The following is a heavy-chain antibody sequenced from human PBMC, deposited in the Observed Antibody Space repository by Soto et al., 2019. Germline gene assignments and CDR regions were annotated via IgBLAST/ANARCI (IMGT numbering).Heavy chain of an antibody. CDR2: ISCSGGST. CDR1: GFTFSSYA. J-gene: IGHJ6*02. CDR3: ASKTICSSTSCRYRYAGFYHYYYGMHX. V-gene: IGHV3-23*01. D-gene: IGHD2-2*01. Sequence: WGSLRLSCAASGFTFSSYAMSWVRQAPGKGLEWVSSISCSGGSTYYADSVKGRFTISRDNSKNTLYLQMNSLRAEDTAVYYCASKTICSSTSCRYRYAGFYHYYYGMHXWGQGTTVTVS.